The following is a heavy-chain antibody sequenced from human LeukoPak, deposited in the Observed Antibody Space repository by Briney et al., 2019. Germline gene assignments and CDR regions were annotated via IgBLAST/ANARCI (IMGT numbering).Heavy chain of an antibody. Sequence: SVKVSCKASGGTFSTYVISWVRQAPGQGLEWMGGIIPVFGTANYAEKFQDRATITADKSTSTAYMELSSLRSEDTAMYYCAINQAGYCGGGSCYRHEFYYMDVWGKGTSVTVSS. CDR1: GGTFSTYV. CDR2: IIPVFGTA. CDR3: AINQAGYCGGGSCYRHEFYYMDV. D-gene: IGHD2-15*01. V-gene: IGHV1-69*06. J-gene: IGHJ6*03.